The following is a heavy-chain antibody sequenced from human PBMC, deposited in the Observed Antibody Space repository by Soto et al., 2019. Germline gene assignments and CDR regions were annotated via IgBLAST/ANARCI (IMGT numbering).Heavy chain of an antibody. J-gene: IGHJ4*02. Sequence: QLQLQESGSGLVKPSQTLSLTCAVSGGSISSGGYSWSWIRQPPGKGLEWIGYISHSGSTYYNPSLKTRVTLSADSSKNQLSLKLSSVTAADTAVYYCARGGLFPDSWGQGTLVTVSS. D-gene: IGHD3-10*02. CDR2: ISHSGST. CDR1: GGSISSGGYS. V-gene: IGHV4-30-2*01. CDR3: ARGGLFPDS.